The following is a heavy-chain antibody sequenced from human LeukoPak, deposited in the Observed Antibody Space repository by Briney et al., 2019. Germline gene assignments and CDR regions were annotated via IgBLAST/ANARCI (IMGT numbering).Heavy chain of an antibody. J-gene: IGHJ5*02. D-gene: IGHD6-13*01. CDR1: GFTFSSYE. CDR3: ARDPIAAAGNWFDP. Sequence: GGSLRLSCAASGFTFSSYEMNWVRQAPGKGLEWVSYISSSGSTIYYADSVKGRFTISRDNAKNSLYLQMNSLRAEDTAVYYCARDPIAAAGNWFDPWGQGTLVTVSS. CDR2: ISSSGSTI. V-gene: IGHV3-48*03.